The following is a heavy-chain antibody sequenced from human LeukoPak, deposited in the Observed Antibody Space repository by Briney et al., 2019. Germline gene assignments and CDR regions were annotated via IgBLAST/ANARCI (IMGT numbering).Heavy chain of an antibody. CDR2: IYPDNSNT. CDR3: ASARRGDYYWWFDP. CDR1: GYSFTGYW. Sequence: GESLKIACKGSGYSFTGYWIGWVRQMPGKGLEWMGIIYPDNSNTRYSPSFQGQVTISADKSINAAYLHWSSLRASDTAIYYCASARRGDYYWWFDPWGQGTLVTVSS. J-gene: IGHJ5*02. V-gene: IGHV5-51*01. D-gene: IGHD2-21*01.